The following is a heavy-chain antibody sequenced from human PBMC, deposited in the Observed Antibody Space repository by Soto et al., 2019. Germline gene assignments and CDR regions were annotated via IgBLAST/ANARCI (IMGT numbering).Heavy chain of an antibody. CDR3: AREPYLPKARSDF. CDR2: IFHRGPT. V-gene: IGHV4-30-4*01. J-gene: IGHJ4*02. CDR1: VATTIGVDYF. Sequence: SETLSPTGIVPVATTIGVDYFGTWIHQSPGKGLEWMGYIFHRGPTYYNPSLEGRLLISIANSKNPFPPRLTSVTAAASAVYCCAREPYLPKARSDFWGPGTLVTVSS.